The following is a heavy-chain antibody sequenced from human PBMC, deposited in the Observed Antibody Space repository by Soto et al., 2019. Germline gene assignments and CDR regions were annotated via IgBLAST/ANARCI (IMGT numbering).Heavy chain of an antibody. CDR3: ARGGGVAEGGY. J-gene: IGHJ4*02. CDR1: GFTFSNYG. CDR2: IWYDGSKK. V-gene: IGHV3-33*01. Sequence: QVQLVESGGGVVQPGRSLRLSCAASGFTFSNYGMHWVRQAPGKGLEWVAVIWYDGSKKYYADSVKGRFTISRDSSKNTRMRERNGRGAGETAGDSGARGGGVAEGGYWGQGTLVTVSS. D-gene: IGHD2-15*01.